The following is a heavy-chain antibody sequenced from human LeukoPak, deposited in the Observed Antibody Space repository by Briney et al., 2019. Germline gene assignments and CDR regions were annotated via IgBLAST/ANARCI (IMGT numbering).Heavy chain of an antibody. CDR3: AKDGEAYCSGGSCWYYFDY. CDR2: ISYDGSNK. V-gene: IGHV3-30*18. Sequence: GGSLRLSCAASGFTFSSYAMSWVRQAPGKGLEWVAVISYDGSNKYYADSVKGRFTISRDNSKNTLYLQMNSLRAEDTAVYYCAKDGEAYCSGGSCWYYFDYWGQGTLVTVSS. J-gene: IGHJ4*02. D-gene: IGHD2-15*01. CDR1: GFTFSSYA.